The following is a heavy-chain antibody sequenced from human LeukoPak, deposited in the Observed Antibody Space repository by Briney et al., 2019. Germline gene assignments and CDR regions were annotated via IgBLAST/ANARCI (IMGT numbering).Heavy chain of an antibody. V-gene: IGHV4-39*01. D-gene: IGHD5-12*01. Sequence: PSETLSLTCTVSGGSITSSSYYWGWIRQPPGKRLESIVNIYYTGNTYYNPSLKSRVTISVDTSKNLFSLNLTSVTAADTAVYYCARALGIVAALDYYYMDVWGKGTTVTVSS. CDR3: ARALGIVAALDYYYMDV. CDR2: IYYTGNT. J-gene: IGHJ6*03. CDR1: GGSITSSSYY.